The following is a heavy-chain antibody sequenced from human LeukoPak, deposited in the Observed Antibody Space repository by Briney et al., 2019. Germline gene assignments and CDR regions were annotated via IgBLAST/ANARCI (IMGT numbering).Heavy chain of an antibody. J-gene: IGHJ4*02. D-gene: IGHD5-12*01. V-gene: IGHV4-39*07. CDR1: GGSISSSSYY. CDR2: IYYSGST. Sequence: SETLSLTCTVSGGSISSSSYYWGWTRQPPGKGLEWIGSIYYSGSTYYNPSLKSRVTISVDTSKNQFSLKLSSVTAADTAMYYCARVSGYDWESFYDYWGQGSLVTVSS. CDR3: ARVSGYDWESFYDY.